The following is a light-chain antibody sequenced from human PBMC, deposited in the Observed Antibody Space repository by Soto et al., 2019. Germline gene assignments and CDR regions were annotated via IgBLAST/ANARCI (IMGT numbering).Light chain of an antibody. J-gene: IGKJ1*01. Sequence: EIVLTQSPDTLSLSPGERATLSCRASQSVTSSYLAWYQHKPGQDPRLLIYGASLRATGIPDRFSGSASGTDFSLIISRLEPEDFAVYYCQQHGFSPRTFGPGTRVEIK. CDR3: QQHGFSPRT. CDR2: GAS. CDR1: QSVTSSY. V-gene: IGKV3-20*01.